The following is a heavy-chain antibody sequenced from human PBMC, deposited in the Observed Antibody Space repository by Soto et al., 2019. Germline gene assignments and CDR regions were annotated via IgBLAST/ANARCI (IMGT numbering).Heavy chain of an antibody. J-gene: IGHJ4*02. D-gene: IGHD3-3*01. CDR1: GGTLSSFINYP. CDR2: IVPNVGTV. CDR3: ARRDTSGFLRYFDN. V-gene: IGHV1-69*06. Sequence: GASVKVSCKASGGTLSSFINYPINWVRQAPGQGLEWMGGIVPNVGTVNYAQKFQGRVTITADKSTGTAYMEVSSLRSEDTALYYCARRDTSGFLRYFDNWGQGTLVTV.